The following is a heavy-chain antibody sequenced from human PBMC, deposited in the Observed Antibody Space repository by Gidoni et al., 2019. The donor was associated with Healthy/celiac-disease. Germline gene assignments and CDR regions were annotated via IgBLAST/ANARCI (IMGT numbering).Heavy chain of an antibody. CDR3: ARVMNVYGGKNLYFDY. CDR2: IIPIFGTA. Sequence: QLQLVQSGAAVKKPGSSVKVSCKASGGTFSSYAISWVRQAPGQGLEWMGGIIPIFGTANYAQKCQGRVTITADESTSTAYMELSSLRSEDTAVYYCARVMNVYGGKNLYFDYWGQGTLVTVSS. CDR1: GGTFSSYA. J-gene: IGHJ4*02. D-gene: IGHD4-17*01. V-gene: IGHV1-69*01.